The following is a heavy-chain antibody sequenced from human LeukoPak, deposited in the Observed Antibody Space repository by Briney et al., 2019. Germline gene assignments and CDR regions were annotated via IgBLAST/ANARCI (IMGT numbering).Heavy chain of an antibody. Sequence: PSQTLSLTCTVSGGSISSGGYSWSWIRQHPGKGLERIGYIYYSGSTYYNPSLKSRVTISVDTSKNQFSLKLSSVTAADTAVYYCARRLSGSYAFDYWGQGTLVTVSS. CDR2: IYYSGST. V-gene: IGHV4-31*03. J-gene: IGHJ4*02. CDR1: GGSISSGGYS. D-gene: IGHD1-26*01. CDR3: ARRLSGSYAFDY.